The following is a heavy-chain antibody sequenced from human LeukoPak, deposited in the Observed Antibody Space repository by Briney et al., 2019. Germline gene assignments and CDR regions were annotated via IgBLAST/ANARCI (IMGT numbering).Heavy chain of an antibody. CDR2: INRRGNT. CDR1: GGSLSGSFSSYF. CDR3: ARSYYGSGSYYNWFDP. V-gene: IGHV4-34*01. D-gene: IGHD3-10*01. J-gene: IGHJ5*02. Sequence: SETLSLTCVVSGGSLSGSFSSYFWTWIRQPPGKGLEWIGEINRRGNTNYNPSLKSRVTMSVGTSKNDLSLELTSLTAADTAVYYCARSYYGSGSYYNWFDPWGQGTLVTVSS.